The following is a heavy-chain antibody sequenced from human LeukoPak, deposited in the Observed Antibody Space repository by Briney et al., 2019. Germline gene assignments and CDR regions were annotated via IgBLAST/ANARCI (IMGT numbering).Heavy chain of an antibody. J-gene: IGHJ5*02. CDR1: GAPIGNNY. V-gene: IGHV4-4*07. CDR3: ARYRFGWFDP. D-gene: IGHD3-16*02. CDR2: IYNSATT. Sequence: PSETLSLTCTVSGAPIGNNYWSWIREPAGKGLECIGRIYNSATTNYNPSFKGRVTMSLDTSKNQFSLRLTSVTAADTAVYYCARYRFGWFDPWGQGMWVTVSS.